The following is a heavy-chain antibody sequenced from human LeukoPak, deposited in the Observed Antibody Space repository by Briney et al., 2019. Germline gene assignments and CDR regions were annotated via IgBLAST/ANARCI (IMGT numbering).Heavy chain of an antibody. CDR3: VRDLGGRSGH. Sequence: HAGGSLRLSCAASGFIFSSYWMHWVRQAPGKGLVWVSRISSDGSTTSYADSVKGRFTISRDNAKNTLYLQMNSLRAEDTAVYYCVRDLGGRSGHWGQGTLVTVSS. V-gene: IGHV3-74*01. D-gene: IGHD1-26*01. J-gene: IGHJ4*02. CDR2: ISSDGSTT. CDR1: GFIFSSYW.